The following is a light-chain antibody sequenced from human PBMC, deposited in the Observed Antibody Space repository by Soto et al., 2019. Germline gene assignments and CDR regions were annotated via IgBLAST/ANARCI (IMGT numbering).Light chain of an antibody. CDR2: GAS. J-gene: IGKJ1*01. Sequence: IVLTQSPDTLSLSPGERATLSCRASQSVRAYLAWYQQKPGQAPRLLIYGASSRATGIPDRFSGSGSGTDFTLTISRLEPEDFAVYYCQQYGSSRTFGQGTKVDIK. V-gene: IGKV3-20*01. CDR1: QSVRAY. CDR3: QQYGSSRT.